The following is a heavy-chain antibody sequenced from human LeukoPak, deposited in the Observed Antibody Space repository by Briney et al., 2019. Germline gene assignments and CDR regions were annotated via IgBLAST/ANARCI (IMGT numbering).Heavy chain of an antibody. V-gene: IGHV3-48*01. CDR1: GFTFSSYI. D-gene: IGHD3-10*01. CDR2: ISSSSSTI. Sequence: GGSLRLSCAASGFTFSSYIMNWVRQAPGKGLEWVSYISSSSSTIYYADSVKGRFTISRDNAKNSLYLQMNSLRAEDTAVYYCARAQKGLLWFGELLKWGQGTLVTVSS. CDR3: ARAQKGLLWFGELLK. J-gene: IGHJ4*02.